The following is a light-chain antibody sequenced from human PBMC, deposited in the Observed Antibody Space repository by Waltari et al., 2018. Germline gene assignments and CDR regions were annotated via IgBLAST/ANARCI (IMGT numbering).Light chain of an antibody. V-gene: IGKV2-28*01. CDR1: QSLLYGHGYNY. J-gene: IGKJ4*01. CDR3: MQAVQTPLT. Sequence: DIVMTQSPLSLPVTPGEPASISCRSSQSLLYGHGYNYLDWYLQKPGQSPQLLIYLGSNRASGVPDRFSGSGSGTDFTLKISRVEAEDVGVYYCMQAVQTPLTFGGGTKVEIK. CDR2: LGS.